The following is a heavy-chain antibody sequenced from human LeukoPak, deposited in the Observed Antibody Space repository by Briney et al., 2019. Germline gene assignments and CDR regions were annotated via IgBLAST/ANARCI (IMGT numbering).Heavy chain of an antibody. CDR3: ARSQSSSLIDY. D-gene: IGHD6-13*01. J-gene: IGHJ4*02. V-gene: IGHV3-23*01. Sequence: GGSLRLSCADSGFTFSSYAMSWVRQAPGKGLEWVSAISGSGGSTYYADSVKGRFTFSRDNSKNTLYLQMNSLTVEDTAVYYCARSQSSSLIDYWGQGTLVTVSS. CDR1: GFTFSSYA. CDR2: ISGSGGST.